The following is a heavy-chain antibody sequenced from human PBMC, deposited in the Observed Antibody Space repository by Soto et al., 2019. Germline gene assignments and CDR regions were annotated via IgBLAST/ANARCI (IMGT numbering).Heavy chain of an antibody. J-gene: IGHJ6*03. V-gene: IGHV1-18*01. CDR2: ISPYNGNP. D-gene: IGHD3-3*01. CDR1: GYTFITYG. CDR3: ARGITIFGVVPYYYYMDV. Sequence: ASVKVSCKASGYTFITYGITWVRQAPGQGLEWMGWISPYNGNPNYVQKLQGRVTMTTDTSTSTAYMELRGLRSDDTAVYYCARGITIFGVVPYYYYMDVWGKGTTVTVSS.